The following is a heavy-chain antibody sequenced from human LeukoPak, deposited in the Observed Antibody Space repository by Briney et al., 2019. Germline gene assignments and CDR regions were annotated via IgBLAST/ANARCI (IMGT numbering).Heavy chain of an antibody. J-gene: IGHJ4*02. D-gene: IGHD3-22*01. Sequence: SETLSLTRTVSGGSISSFYWGWIRQPPGKGLEWIGHMHSSGNTNYNPSLKSRITMSVDTSKNQFSLRLSSVTAADTAIYWCAGVLRVEMVVNYWGQGTLVTVSS. CDR3: AGVLRVEMVVNY. CDR2: MHSSGNT. CDR1: GGSISSFY. V-gene: IGHV4-59*01.